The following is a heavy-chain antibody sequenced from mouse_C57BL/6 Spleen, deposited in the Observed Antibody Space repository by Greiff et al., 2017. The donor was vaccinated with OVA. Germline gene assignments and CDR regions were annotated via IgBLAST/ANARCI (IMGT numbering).Heavy chain of an antibody. CDR1: GFNIKNTY. J-gene: IGHJ2*01. Sequence: VQLQQSVAELVRPGASVKLSCTASGFNIKNTYMHWVKQRPEQGLEWIGRIDPANGNTKYAPKFQGKATITADTTTNTAYLQLSSLTSEDTAIYYCVRGETAQAPLDYWGQGTTLTVSS. V-gene: IGHV14-3*01. D-gene: IGHD3-2*02. CDR3: VRGETAQAPLDY. CDR2: IDPANGNT.